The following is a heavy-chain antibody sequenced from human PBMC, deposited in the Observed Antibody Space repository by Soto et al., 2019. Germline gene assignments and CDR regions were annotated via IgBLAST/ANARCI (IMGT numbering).Heavy chain of an antibody. V-gene: IGHV3-23*01. Sequence: GGSLRLSCAAFGFTFTSYAMSWFRQAPGKGLEWVSVISGSGGVAFYADSVKGRFTISRDNSKNTVYLQMNSLRAEDTALYYCAKFGMATTTRGPPYYFDYWGQGTLVTVSS. J-gene: IGHJ4*02. CDR2: ISGSGGVA. CDR3: AKFGMATTTRGPPYYFDY. CDR1: GFTFTSYA. D-gene: IGHD1-1*01.